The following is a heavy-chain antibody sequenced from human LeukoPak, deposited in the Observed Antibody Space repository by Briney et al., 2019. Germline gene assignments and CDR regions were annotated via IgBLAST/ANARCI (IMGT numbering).Heavy chain of an antibody. J-gene: IGHJ4*02. CDR2: ISHSGRRI. CDR1: GFTSSNYL. Sequence: GGSLRLSCVASGFTSSNYLMKCVRQAPGKRVEWVSGISHSGRRIYYADSVKGRFTISRDNSKNTLYLQMDRLRVEDTAVYYCAMALDYWGQGTLVTVSS. V-gene: IGHV3-23*01. CDR3: AMALDY.